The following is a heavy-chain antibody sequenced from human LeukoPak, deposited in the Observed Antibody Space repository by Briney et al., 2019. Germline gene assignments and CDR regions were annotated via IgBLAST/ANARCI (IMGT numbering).Heavy chain of an antibody. Sequence: GGSLRLSCAASGFTFSSYGMHWVRQAPGKGLEWVAFIRYDGSNKYYADSVKGRFTISRDNAKNSLYLQMNSLRAEDTAVYYCARVDYGDYGDTMNDYWGQGTLVTVSS. J-gene: IGHJ4*02. V-gene: IGHV3-30*02. CDR3: ARVDYGDYGDTMNDY. CDR1: GFTFSSYG. CDR2: IRYDGSNK. D-gene: IGHD4-17*01.